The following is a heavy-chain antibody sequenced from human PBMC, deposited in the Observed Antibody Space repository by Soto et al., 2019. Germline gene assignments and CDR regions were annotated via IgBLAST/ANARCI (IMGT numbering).Heavy chain of an antibody. D-gene: IGHD2-2*01. V-gene: IGHV4-39*01. CDR2: IYYSGST. CDR3: ARHGDIVVVPAAMIAHGWFAS. CDR1: GGSISSSSYY. Sequence: SETLSLTCTVSGGSISSSSYYWGWIRQPPGKGLEWIGSIYYSGSTYYNPSLKSRVTISVDTSKNQFSLKLSSVTAADTAVYYCARHGDIVVVPAAMIAHGWFASWGQGTLVTVSS. J-gene: IGHJ5*01.